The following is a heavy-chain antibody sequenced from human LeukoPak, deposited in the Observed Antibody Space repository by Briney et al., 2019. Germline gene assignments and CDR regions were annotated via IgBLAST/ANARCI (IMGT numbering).Heavy chain of an antibody. J-gene: IGHJ4*02. Sequence: GGPLRLSCAASGFTFSNYEMNWVRQAPGKGLEWVSYISSSGRTIYYADSVKGRFTISRDNAKNSLFLQMNSLRAEDTAVYYCASTLERKWELPYFDYWGQGTMVTVSS. V-gene: IGHV3-48*03. D-gene: IGHD1-26*01. CDR1: GFTFSNYE. CDR2: ISSSGRTI. CDR3: ASTLERKWELPYFDY.